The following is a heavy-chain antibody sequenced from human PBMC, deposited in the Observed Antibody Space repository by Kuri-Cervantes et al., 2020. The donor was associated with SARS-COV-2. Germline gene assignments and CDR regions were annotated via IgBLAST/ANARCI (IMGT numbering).Heavy chain of an antibody. V-gene: IGHV1-2*04. CDR1: GYTFTGYC. CDR3: ARGMVRGIIQYYYYAMDV. D-gene: IGHD3-10*01. J-gene: IGHJ6*02. CDR2: INPNSGGT. Sequence: ASVKVSCKASGYTFTGYCMHWVRQAPGQGLEWMGWINPNSGGTNYAQKFQGWVTMTRDTSISTVYMELSRLRSDDTAVYYCARGMVRGIIQYYYYAMDVWGQGTTVTVSS.